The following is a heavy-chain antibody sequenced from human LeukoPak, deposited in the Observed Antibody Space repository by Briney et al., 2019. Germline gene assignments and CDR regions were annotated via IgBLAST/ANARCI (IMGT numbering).Heavy chain of an antibody. J-gene: IGHJ4*02. CDR2: IYYSGST. Sequence: SETLSLTCTVSGGSISGSGYYWGWIRQPPGKGLEWIGNIYYSGSTYYNSSLKSRITISVDTSKNQFSLKLNSVTAADTAVYYCARLSAHCSSSCCYFDCWGQGTLVTVSS. V-gene: IGHV4-39*01. CDR3: ARLSAHCSSSCCYFDC. CDR1: GGSISGSGYY. D-gene: IGHD2-2*01.